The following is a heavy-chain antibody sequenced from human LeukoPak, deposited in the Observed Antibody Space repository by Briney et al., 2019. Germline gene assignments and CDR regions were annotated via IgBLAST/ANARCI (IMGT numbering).Heavy chain of an antibody. D-gene: IGHD3-10*01. Sequence: PGGSLTLTCAASGFTCSSYWMHWVRQAPGKGLVWVSRINSDGSSTSYADSVKGRFTISRDNAKNTLYLQMNSLRAEDTAVYYCARMDSGYYFDYWGQGTLVTVSS. CDR2: INSDGSST. CDR3: ARMDSGYYFDY. J-gene: IGHJ4*02. CDR1: GFTCSSYW. V-gene: IGHV3-74*01.